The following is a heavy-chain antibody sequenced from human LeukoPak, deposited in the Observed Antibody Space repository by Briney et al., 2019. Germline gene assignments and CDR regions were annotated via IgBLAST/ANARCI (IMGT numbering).Heavy chain of an antibody. CDR2: IYYSGST. CDR1: GGSISSYY. J-gene: IGHJ6*02. V-gene: IGHV4-59*01. CDR3: ARDRGYFDGYYGMDV. D-gene: IGHD3-9*01. Sequence: PSETLSLTCTVSGGSISSYYWSWIRQPPGKGLEWIGYIYYSGSTNYNPSLKSRVTISVDTSKNQFSLKLNSVTAADTAVYYCARDRGYFDGYYGMDVWGQGTTVTVSS.